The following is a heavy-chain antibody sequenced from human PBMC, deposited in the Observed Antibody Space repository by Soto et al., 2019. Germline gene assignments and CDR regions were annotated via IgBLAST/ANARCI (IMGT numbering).Heavy chain of an antibody. CDR1: GGSFSGYY. CDR2: INHSGST. V-gene: IGHV4-34*01. CDR3: ARTLTYYDYVWGSYRSHDFDY. Sequence: SETLSLTCAVYGGSFSGYYWSWIRQPPGKGLEWIGEINHSGSTNYNPSLKSRVTISVDTSKNQFSLKLSSVTAADTAVYYCARTLTYYDYVWGSYRSHDFDYWGQGTQVTVSS. J-gene: IGHJ4*02. D-gene: IGHD3-16*02.